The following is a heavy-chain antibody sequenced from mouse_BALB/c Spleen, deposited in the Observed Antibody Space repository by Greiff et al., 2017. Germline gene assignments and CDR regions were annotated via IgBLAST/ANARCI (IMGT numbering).Heavy chain of an antibody. J-gene: IGHJ2*01. CDR3: ARNFITTGYCDY. V-gene: IGHV5-9-4*01. D-gene: IGHD1-2*01. CDR1: GFTFSSYA. CDR2: ISSGGSYT. Sequence: EVKLQESGGGLVKPGGSLKLSCAASGFTFSSYAMSWVRQSPEKRLEWVAEISSGGSYTYYPDTVTGRFTISRDNAKNTLYLEMSSLRSEDTAMYYGARNFITTGYCDYWGQGTTLTVSS.